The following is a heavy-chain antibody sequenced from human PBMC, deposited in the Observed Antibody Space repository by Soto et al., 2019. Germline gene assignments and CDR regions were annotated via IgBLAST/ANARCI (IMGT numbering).Heavy chain of an antibody. D-gene: IGHD2-2*02. CDR2: ISAYNGNT. Sequence: RASVKVSCKASGYTFTSYGISWVRQAPGQGLEWMGWISAYNGNTNYAQKLQGRVTMTTDTSTSTAYMELRSLRSDDTAVYYCARDVYCSSTSCYKRGFDYWGQGTLVTVSS. CDR1: GYTFTSYG. V-gene: IGHV1-18*04. J-gene: IGHJ4*02. CDR3: ARDVYCSSTSCYKRGFDY.